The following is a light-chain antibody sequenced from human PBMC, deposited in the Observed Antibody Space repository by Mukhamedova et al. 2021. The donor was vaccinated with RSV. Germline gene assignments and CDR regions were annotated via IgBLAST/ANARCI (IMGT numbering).Light chain of an antibody. V-gene: IGKV3-20*01. CDR3: QQYNNSPQT. J-gene: IGKJ1*01. CDR2: DAS. Sequence: GERATLSCRASQSVSSNYLAWYQQIPGQAPRLLIYDASSRATGIPERFSGSGSGADFTLTISRLEPEDFAVYYCQQYNNSPQTFGQ. CDR1: QSVSSNY.